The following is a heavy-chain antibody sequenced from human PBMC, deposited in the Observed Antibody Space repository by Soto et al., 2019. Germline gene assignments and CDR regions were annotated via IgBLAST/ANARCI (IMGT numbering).Heavy chain of an antibody. CDR3: AKDHRRWLQTSSDAFDI. J-gene: IGHJ3*02. Sequence: GGSLRLSCAASGFTFSSYGMHWVRQAPGKGLEWVAVISYDGSNKYYADSVKDRFTISRDNSKNTLYLQMNSLRAEDTAVYYCAKDHRRWLQTSSDAFDIWGQGTMVTVSS. CDR1: GFTFSSYG. CDR2: ISYDGSNK. V-gene: IGHV3-30*18. D-gene: IGHD5-12*01.